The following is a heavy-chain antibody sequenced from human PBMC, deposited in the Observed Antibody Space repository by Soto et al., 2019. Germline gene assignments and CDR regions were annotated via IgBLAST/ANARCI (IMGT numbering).Heavy chain of an antibody. D-gene: IGHD6-6*01. V-gene: IGHV4-34*01. CDR3: ARGGIAARTPFDY. Sequence: QVQLQQWGAGLLKPSETLSLTCAVYGGSFSCYYWSWIRQPPGKGLEWIGEINHSGSTNYNPSLKSRVTISVDTSKNQFSLKLSSVTAADTAVYYCARGGIAARTPFDYWGQGTLVTVSS. CDR1: GGSFSCYY. CDR2: INHSGST. J-gene: IGHJ4*02.